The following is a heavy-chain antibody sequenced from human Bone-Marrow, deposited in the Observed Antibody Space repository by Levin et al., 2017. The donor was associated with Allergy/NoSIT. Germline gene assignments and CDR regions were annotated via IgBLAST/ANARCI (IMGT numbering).Heavy chain of an antibody. CDR3: ARHRVGLNWFVP. J-gene: IGHJ5*02. Sequence: SQTLSLTCSVSGGSITDRDSYWAWIRQTPGKGLEWVGTIYYSGNTFYNPSLKSRVTVSVDTSKNQFSLKLTSVTAADTAIYYCARHRVGLNWFVPWGQGTPVTVSS. D-gene: IGHD5-24*01. V-gene: IGHV4-39*01. CDR2: IYYSGNT. CDR1: GGSITDRDSY.